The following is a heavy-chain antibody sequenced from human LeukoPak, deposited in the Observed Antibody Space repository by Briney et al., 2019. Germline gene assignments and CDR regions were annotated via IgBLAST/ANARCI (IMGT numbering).Heavy chain of an antibody. D-gene: IGHD6-6*01. J-gene: IGHJ4*02. CDR1: GGTFSSYA. CDR3: ARADFEYSSSSYYFDY. Sequence: SVKVSCKASGGTFSSYAISWVRQAPGQGLEWTGGIIPIFGTANYAQKFQGRVTITTDESTSTAYMELSSLRSEDTAVYYCARADFEYSSSSYYFDYWGQGTLVTVSS. CDR2: IIPIFGTA. V-gene: IGHV1-69*05.